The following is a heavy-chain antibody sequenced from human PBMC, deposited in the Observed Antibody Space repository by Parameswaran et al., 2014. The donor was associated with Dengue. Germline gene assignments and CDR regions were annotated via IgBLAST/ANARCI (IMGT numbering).Heavy chain of an antibody. D-gene: IGHD1-1*01. V-gene: IGHV3-11*01. J-gene: IGHJ1*01. CDR2: ISSSGSTI. Sequence: WIRQPPGKGLEWVSYISSSGSTIYYADSVKGRFTISRDNAKNSLYLQMNSLRAEDTAVYYCARDEPPEGGPHDSEYFQHWGQGTLVTVSS. CDR3: ARDEPPEGGPHDSEYFQH.